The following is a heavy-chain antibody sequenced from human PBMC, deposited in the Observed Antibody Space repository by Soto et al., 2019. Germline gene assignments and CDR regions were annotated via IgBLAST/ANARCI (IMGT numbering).Heavy chain of an antibody. V-gene: IGHV4-59*08. CDR2: IHYSGST. Sequence: QVQLQESGPGLVKPSETLSLTCTVSGGSISNYYWRWIRQPPGKGLEWIGYIHYSGSTRYNPSLDGRVTMSAATSKNQFPLKLSSVTAADSAVYSCARHCPIAAAGTVFDYWGQGTLVTVSS. J-gene: IGHJ4*02. CDR3: ARHCPIAAAGTVFDY. D-gene: IGHD6-13*01. CDR1: GGSISNYY.